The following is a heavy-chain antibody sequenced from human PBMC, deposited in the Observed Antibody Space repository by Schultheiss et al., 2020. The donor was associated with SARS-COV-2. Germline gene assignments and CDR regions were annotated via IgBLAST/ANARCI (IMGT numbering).Heavy chain of an antibody. J-gene: IGHJ4*02. V-gene: IGHV3-21*01. CDR3: ARVKRSSWSFDY. Sequence: GGSLRLSCAASEFTFSNYSMNWVRQAPGKGLEWVSSISSSSSYIYYADSVKGRFTISRDNAKNSLYLQMNSLRAEDTAVYYCARVKRSSWSFDYWGQGTLVTVSS. D-gene: IGHD6-13*01. CDR2: ISSSSSYI. CDR1: EFTFSNYS.